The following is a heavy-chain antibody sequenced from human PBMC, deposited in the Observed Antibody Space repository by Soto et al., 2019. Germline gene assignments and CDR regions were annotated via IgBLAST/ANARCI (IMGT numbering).Heavy chain of an antibody. CDR1: GGSIISGDYY. D-gene: IGHD3-10*01. CDR3: ARSGSGSYYNGWFDP. J-gene: IGHJ5*02. CDR2: IYYSGDT. V-gene: IGHV4-30-4*08. Sequence: SETLSLTCTVSGGSIISGDYYWSWIRQPPGKGLEWIGYIYYSGDTSYNPSLKSRVTISIDTSKNQFSLKLSSVTAADTAFYYCARSGSGSYYNGWFDPWGQGTLVTVSS.